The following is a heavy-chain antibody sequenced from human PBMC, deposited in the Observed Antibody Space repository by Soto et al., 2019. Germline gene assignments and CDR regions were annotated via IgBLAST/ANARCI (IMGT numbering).Heavy chain of an antibody. J-gene: IGHJ4*02. Sequence: ASVKVSCKASGYTFTSYGISWVRQAPGQGLEWMGWISAYNGNTNYAQKLQGRVTMTTDTSTSTAYMELRSLRSDDTAVYYCARDPRRIRVASSGWYFDYWGQGTLVTVSS. D-gene: IGHD6-19*01. CDR3: ARDPRRIRVASSGWYFDY. CDR2: ISAYNGNT. V-gene: IGHV1-18*01. CDR1: GYTFTSYG.